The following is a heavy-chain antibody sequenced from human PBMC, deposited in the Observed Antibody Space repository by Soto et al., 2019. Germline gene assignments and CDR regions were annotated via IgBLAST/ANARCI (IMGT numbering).Heavy chain of an antibody. D-gene: IGHD3-3*01. J-gene: IGHJ4*02. CDR2: IKRDGSEK. CDR1: GFTFGKYW. V-gene: IGHV3-7*01. Sequence: GGSLRLSCAASGFTFGKYWMAWVRQAPGKGLEWLANIKRDGSEKYYVDSVKGRFTISRDNAKNSLYLQMSSLRVEDTAVYYCARHDDRDANYWGQGTLVTVSS. CDR3: ARHDDRDANY.